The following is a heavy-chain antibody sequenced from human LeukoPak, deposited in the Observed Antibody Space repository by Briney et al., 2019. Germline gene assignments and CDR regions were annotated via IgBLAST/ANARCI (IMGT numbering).Heavy chain of an antibody. CDR1: GFTVSSNF. CDR2: IYRGGSA. J-gene: IGHJ6*03. Sequence: QSGGSLRLSCAVSGFTVSSNFMSWVRQAPGKGLEWVSVIYRGGSAYYADSVKGRFSISRDESKNTLHLQMNSLRAEDTAVYYCARVSPSYSSSLGDYYMDVWGKGTTATVSS. D-gene: IGHD6-13*01. CDR3: ARVSPSYSSSLGDYYMDV. V-gene: IGHV3-66*01.